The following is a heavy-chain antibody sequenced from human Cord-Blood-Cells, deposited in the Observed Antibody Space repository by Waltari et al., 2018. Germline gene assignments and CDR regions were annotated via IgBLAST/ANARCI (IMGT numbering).Heavy chain of an antibody. CDR1: GCTFTGSS. CDR3: ARERPKGEAFDI. J-gene: IGHJ3*02. Sequence: QVQLVQPGAEVKKPGASVKVSCKASGCTFTGSSMPWVRQAPGQGLEWMGWINPNSGGTNYAQKFQGRVTMTRDTSISTAYMELSRLRSDDTAVYYCARERPKGEAFDIWGQGTMVTVSS. D-gene: IGHD3-16*01. V-gene: IGHV1-2*02. CDR2: INPNSGGT.